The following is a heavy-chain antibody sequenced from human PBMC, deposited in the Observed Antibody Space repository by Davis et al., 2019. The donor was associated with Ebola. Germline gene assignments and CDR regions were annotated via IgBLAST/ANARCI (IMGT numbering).Heavy chain of an antibody. CDR2: IYYSGST. Sequence: PSETLSLTCAASGGSISSGGYYWSWIRQPPGKGLEWIGYIYYSGSTNYNPSLKSRVTISVDTSKNQFSLKLSSVTAADTAVYYCARGPSTVTTEGRAFDPWGQGTLVTVSS. CDR3: ARGPSTVTTEGRAFDP. V-gene: IGHV4-61*08. J-gene: IGHJ5*02. D-gene: IGHD4-17*01. CDR1: GGSISSGGYY.